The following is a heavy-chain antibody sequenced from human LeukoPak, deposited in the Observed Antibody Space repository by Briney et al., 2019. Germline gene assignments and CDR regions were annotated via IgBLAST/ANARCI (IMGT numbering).Heavy chain of an antibody. CDR1: GFTFSSYA. D-gene: IGHD3-10*01. CDR3: ASPHPLTITMVRGVALDY. Sequence: TGGSLRLSCAASGFTFSSYAMHWVRQAPGKGLEWVAVISYDGSNKYYADSVKGRFTISRDNSKNTLYLQMNSLRAEDTAVYYCASPHPLTITMVRGVALDYWGQGTLVTVSS. J-gene: IGHJ4*02. V-gene: IGHV3-30-3*01. CDR2: ISYDGSNK.